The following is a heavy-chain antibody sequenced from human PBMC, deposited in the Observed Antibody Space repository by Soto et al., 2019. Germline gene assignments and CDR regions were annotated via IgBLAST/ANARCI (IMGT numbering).Heavy chain of an antibody. CDR3: PRDSYQWLRYPYFDY. Sequence: QIQLVQSGAEVRKPGASVKVSCKASGYTFTNYGFTWVRQAPGQGLEWMGWVSAYNGTTKYAQKFQGRLTMTTDTSTSTAYMELRSLRSDDTAVYYCPRDSYQWLRYPYFDYWGQGTLVTVSS. D-gene: IGHD5-12*01. V-gene: IGHV1-18*01. CDR1: GYTFTNYG. J-gene: IGHJ4*02. CDR2: VSAYNGTT.